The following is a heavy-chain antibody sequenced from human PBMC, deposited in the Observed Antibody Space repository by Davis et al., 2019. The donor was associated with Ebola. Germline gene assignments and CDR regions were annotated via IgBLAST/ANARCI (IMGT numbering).Heavy chain of an antibody. CDR2: IRSKANSYAT. D-gene: IGHD2-2*01. J-gene: IGHJ6*02. Sequence: GGSLRLSCAASGFTFSGSAMHWVRQASGKGLEWVGRIRSKANSYATAYAASVKGRFTISRDDSKNTAYLQMNSLKTEDTAVYYCISVPAARGMDVWGQGTTVTVSS. CDR3: ISVPAARGMDV. V-gene: IGHV3-73*01. CDR1: GFTFSGSA.